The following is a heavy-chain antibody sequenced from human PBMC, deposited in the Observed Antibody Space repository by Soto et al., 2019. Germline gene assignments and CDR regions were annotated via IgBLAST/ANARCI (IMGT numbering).Heavy chain of an antibody. CDR3: AAQYSGYTVWFDP. V-gene: IGHV3-23*01. CDR2: ISGSGGST. CDR1: GFTFSSYA. D-gene: IGHD5-12*01. J-gene: IGHJ5*02. Sequence: PGGSLRLSCAASGFTFSSYAMSWVRQAPGKGLEWVSAISGSGGSTYYADSVKGRFTISRDISKNTLYLQMNSLRAEDTAVYYCAAQYSGYTVWFDPWGQGTLVTVSS.